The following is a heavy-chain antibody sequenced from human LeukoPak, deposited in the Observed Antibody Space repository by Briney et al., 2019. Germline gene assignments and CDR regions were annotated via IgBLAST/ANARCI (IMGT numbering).Heavy chain of an antibody. CDR1: GFIVSNKY. CDR3: ASFPPYMVRTDAFDI. V-gene: IGHV3-21*01. D-gene: IGHD3-10*01. CDR2: ISRSSAYI. Sequence: GGSLRLSCAASGFIVSNKYMTWVRQAPGKGLEWVSSISRSSAYIYYADSVKGRFTISRDNAKNSLYLQMNSLRAEDTAVYYCASFPPYMVRTDAFDIWGQGTMVTVSS. J-gene: IGHJ3*02.